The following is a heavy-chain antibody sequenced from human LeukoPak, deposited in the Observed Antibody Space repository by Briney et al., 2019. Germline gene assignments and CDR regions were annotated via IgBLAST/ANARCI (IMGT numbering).Heavy chain of an antibody. CDR3: ARDSPGGDYYFDY. J-gene: IGHJ4*02. CDR2: IYYSGST. CDR1: GGSISSYY. Sequence: SETLSLTCTVSGGSISSYYWSWIRQPPGKGLEWIGYIYYSGSTNYNPSLKSRVTISVDTSKNQFSLKLRSVTAADTAVYYCARDSPGGDYYFDYWGQGTLVTVSS. V-gene: IGHV4-59*01. D-gene: IGHD4-17*01.